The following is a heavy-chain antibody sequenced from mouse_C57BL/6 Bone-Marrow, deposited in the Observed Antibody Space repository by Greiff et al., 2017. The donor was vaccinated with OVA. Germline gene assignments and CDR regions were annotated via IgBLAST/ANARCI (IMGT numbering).Heavy chain of an antibody. CDR1: GFTFSDYG. Sequence: EVQGVESGGDLVKPGGSLKLSCAASGFTFSDYGMHWVRQAPEKGLEWVAYISSGSSTIYYADTVKGRFTISRDNAKNTLFLQMTSLRSEDTAMYYCARINYWYFDVWGTGTTVTVSS. V-gene: IGHV5-17*01. CDR2: ISSGSSTI. J-gene: IGHJ1*03. CDR3: ARINYWYFDV.